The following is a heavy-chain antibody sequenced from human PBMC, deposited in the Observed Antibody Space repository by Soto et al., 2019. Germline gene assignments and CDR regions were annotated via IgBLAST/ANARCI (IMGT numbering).Heavy chain of an antibody. D-gene: IGHD1-26*01. J-gene: IGHJ4*02. V-gene: IGHV4-59*08. CDR2: TNYSGSA. CDR3: ARERNLHVFDY. CDR1: GGSISSYY. Sequence: SETLSLTCTVSGGSISSYYWSWIRQPQGKGLEWIGYTNYSGSAIYNPSLKTRVAISLDTPKNQFSLKLSSMTAADTAVYYCARERNLHVFDYWGQGTLVTVSS.